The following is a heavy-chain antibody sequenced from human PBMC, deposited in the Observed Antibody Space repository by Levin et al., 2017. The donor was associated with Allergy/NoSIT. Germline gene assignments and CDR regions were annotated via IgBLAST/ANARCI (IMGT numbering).Heavy chain of an antibody. CDR2: IWYDGSNK. CDR1: GFTFSSYG. D-gene: IGHD5-12*01. J-gene: IGHJ6*02. CDR3: ARGGDGYSGYDPELVYYYYYGMDV. V-gene: IGHV3-33*01. Sequence: GGSLRLSCAASGFTFSSYGMHWVRQAPGKGLEWVAVIWYDGSNKYYADSVKGRFTISRDNSKNTLYLQMNSLRAEDTAVYYCARGGDGYSGYDPELVYYYYYGMDVWGQGTTVTVSS.